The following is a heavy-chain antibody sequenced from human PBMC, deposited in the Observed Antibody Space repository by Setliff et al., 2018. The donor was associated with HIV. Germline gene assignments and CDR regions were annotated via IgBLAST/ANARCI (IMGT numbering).Heavy chain of an antibody. CDR2: INSDGTST. J-gene: IGHJ4*02. V-gene: IGHV3-74*03. Sequence: PGGSLRLSCAASGFTFSPYWMHWVRQAPGKGLVWVSRINSDGTSTTYADSVKGRFTISRDNAKNTLYLQMNSLRAEDTAVYYCARDRFRGGVGTGLAEYWGQGTVVTVSS. D-gene: IGHD3-16*01. CDR3: ARDRFRGGVGTGLAEY. CDR1: GFTFSPYW.